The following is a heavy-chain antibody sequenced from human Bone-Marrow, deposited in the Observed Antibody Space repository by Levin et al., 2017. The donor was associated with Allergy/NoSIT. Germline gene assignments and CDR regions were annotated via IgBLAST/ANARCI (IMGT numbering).Heavy chain of an antibody. J-gene: IGHJ4*02. CDR1: GFAFGGHW. V-gene: IGHV3-7*01. CDR2: MIEDGSTI. Sequence: GGSLRLSCAASGFAFGGHWMAWVRQAPGKGPEWVANMIEDGSTIYYADSVNGRFTISRDNAKNSLYLQMNFLRDDDTAVYYCARDVNHGYFDHWGQGTLVTVSS. CDR3: ARDVNHGYFDH.